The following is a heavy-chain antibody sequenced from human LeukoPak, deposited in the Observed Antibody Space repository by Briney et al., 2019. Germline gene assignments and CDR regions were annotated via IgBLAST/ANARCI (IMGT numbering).Heavy chain of an antibody. D-gene: IGHD1-26*01. CDR1: GFTFSSYA. J-gene: IGHJ4*02. V-gene: IGHV3-23*01. Sequence: GGSLRLSCAASGFTFSSYAMSWVRQAPGKGLEWVSAISGSGGSAYYADSVKGRFTISRDNSKNTLYLQMNSLRAEDTAVYYCACGLQWELPPYWGQGTLVTVSS. CDR3: ACGLQWELPPY. CDR2: ISGSGGSA.